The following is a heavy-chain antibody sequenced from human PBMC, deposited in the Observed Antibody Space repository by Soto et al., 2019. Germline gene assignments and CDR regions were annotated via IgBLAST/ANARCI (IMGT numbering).Heavy chain of an antibody. D-gene: IGHD3-10*01. J-gene: IGHJ6*02. CDR3: ASRPFYYGSGSYYNSYYYYGMDV. Sequence: SETLSLTCTVSGGSISSYYWSWIRQPPGKGLEWIGYIYYSGSTNYNPSLKSRVTISVDTSKNQFSLKLSSVTAADTAVYYCASRPFYYGSGSYYNSYYYYGMDVWGQGTTVTVSS. CDR1: GGSISSYY. V-gene: IGHV4-59*01. CDR2: IYYSGST.